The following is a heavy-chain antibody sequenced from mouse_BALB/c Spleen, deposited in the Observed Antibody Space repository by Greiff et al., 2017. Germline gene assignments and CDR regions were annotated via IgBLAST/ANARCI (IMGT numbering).Heavy chain of an antibody. CDR2: ISSGGST. J-gene: IGHJ3*01. V-gene: IGHV5-6-5*01. D-gene: IGHD1-1*01. CDR3: ARGPNYYGSSYEAWFAY. Sequence: DVMLVESGGGLVKPGGSLKLSCAASGFTFSSYAMSWVRQTPEKRLEWVASISSGGSTYYPDSVKGRFTISRDNARNILYLQMSSLRSEDTAMYYCARGPNYYGSSYEAWFAYWGQGTLVTVSA. CDR1: GFTFSSYA.